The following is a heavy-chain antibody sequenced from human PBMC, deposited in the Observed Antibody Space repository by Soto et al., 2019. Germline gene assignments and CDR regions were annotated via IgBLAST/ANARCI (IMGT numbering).Heavy chain of an antibody. J-gene: IGHJ6*02. CDR2: IWYDGSNK. CDR3: ARDTARAMVRIYYGMDV. D-gene: IGHD3-10*01. CDR1: GFTFSSYG. V-gene: IGHV3-33*01. Sequence: QVQLVESGGGVVQPGRSLRLSCEASGFTFSSYGMHWVRQAPGKGLEWVAVIWYDGSNKYYADSVKGRFTISRDNSKKTLYLQMSSLRAEDTAVDYCARDTARAMVRIYYGMDVWGQGTTVTVSS.